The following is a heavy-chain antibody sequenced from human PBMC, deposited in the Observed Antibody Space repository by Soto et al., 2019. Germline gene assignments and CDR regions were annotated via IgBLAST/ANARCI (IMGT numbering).Heavy chain of an antibody. CDR3: ARVGAKSPDY. V-gene: IGHV4-59*01. Sequence: PSESLAITETVSVVSINRCHVSWIRQPLRKGLEWSGYIYYSGSTNNNPSLKSRVTISVDTSKNQLSLKLSSGTAADTAVYYCARVGAKSPDYWGQGTLVTV. D-gene: IGHD1-26*01. CDR1: VVSINRCH. CDR2: IYYSGST. J-gene: IGHJ4*02.